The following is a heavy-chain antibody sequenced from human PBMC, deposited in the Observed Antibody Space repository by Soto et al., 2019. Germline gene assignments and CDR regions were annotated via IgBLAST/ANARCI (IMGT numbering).Heavy chain of an antibody. CDR1: GFTFSDYY. D-gene: IGHD4-4*01. CDR3: ARHDYSNEHWFDT. V-gene: IGHV3-11*06. Sequence: GGSLRLSCTASGFTFSDYYMSWIRQAPGKGLEWISYISSASDYSTYADSVKGRFTISRDNAKNSLYLQLNNVRPDDTALYFCARHDYSNEHWFDTWGLGTAVTVSS. CDR2: ISSASDYS. J-gene: IGHJ5*02.